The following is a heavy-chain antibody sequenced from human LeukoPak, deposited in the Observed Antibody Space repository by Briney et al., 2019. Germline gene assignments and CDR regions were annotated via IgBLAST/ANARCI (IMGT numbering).Heavy chain of an antibody. CDR2: IYYSGST. Sequence: SETLSLTCTVSGGSISSYYWSWIRQPPGKGLEWIGYIYYSGSTNYNPSLKSRVTISVDTSKNQFPLKLSSVTAADTAVYYCARDQTDYYQGYHYWGQGTLVTVSS. V-gene: IGHV4-59*01. CDR1: GGSISSYY. D-gene: IGHD3-10*01. J-gene: IGHJ4*02. CDR3: ARDQTDYYQGYHY.